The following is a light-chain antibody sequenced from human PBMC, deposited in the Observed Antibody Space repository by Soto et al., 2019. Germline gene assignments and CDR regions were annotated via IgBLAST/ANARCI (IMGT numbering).Light chain of an antibody. J-gene: IGKJ4*01. Sequence: EIVFTQSPGTLSLYQGERATLSCRASQSVSSSYLAWYQQKPGQAPRLLIYGASSRATGIPDRFSGSGSGTDFTLTISRLEPEDFAVYYCQQYGSSPPELTFGGGTKVDIK. CDR2: GAS. V-gene: IGKV3-20*01. CDR1: QSVSSSY. CDR3: QQYGSSPPELT.